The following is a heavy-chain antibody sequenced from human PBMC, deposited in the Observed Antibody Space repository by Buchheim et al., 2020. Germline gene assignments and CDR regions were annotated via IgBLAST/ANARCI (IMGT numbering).Heavy chain of an antibody. V-gene: IGHV4-39*01. CDR3: ARHESAGNTGNWFDP. J-gene: IGHJ5*02. Sequence: QLQLQESGPGLVKPSETLSLTCTVSGGSISSSSYYWGWIRQPPGTGLEWIASISYSGSTYYNPSLKSRVTISVDTSKNQFSLKLSSVTAADTAMYYCARHESAGNTGNWFDPWGQGAL. CDR1: GGSISSSSYY. D-gene: IGHD2-8*02. CDR2: ISYSGST.